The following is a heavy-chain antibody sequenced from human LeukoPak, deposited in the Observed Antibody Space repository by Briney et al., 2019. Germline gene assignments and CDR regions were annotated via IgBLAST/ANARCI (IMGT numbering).Heavy chain of an antibody. Sequence: GGSLRLSCAASGFTFSNAWMSWVRQAPGKGLEWVGRIKSKTDGGTTDYAAPVKGRFTISRDDSKNTLYLQMNSLKTEDTAVYYCTTGRGWLVFGWYYGMDVWGKGTTVTVSS. CDR3: TTGRGWLVFGWYYGMDV. CDR1: GFTFSNAW. CDR2: IKSKTDGGTT. J-gene: IGHJ6*04. V-gene: IGHV3-15*01. D-gene: IGHD6-19*01.